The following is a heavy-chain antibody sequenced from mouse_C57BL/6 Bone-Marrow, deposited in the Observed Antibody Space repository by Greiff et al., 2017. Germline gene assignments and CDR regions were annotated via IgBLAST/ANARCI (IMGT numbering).Heavy chain of an antibody. D-gene: IGHD2-4*01. CDR1: GYTFTDYY. V-gene: IGHV1-26*01. CDR3: ARREITTDY. J-gene: IGHJ2*01. Sequence: VQLQQSGPELVKPGASVKISCKASGYTFTDYYMNWVKQSHGKSLEWIGDINPNNGGTSYNQKFKGKATLTVDKSSSTAYMELRSLTSEDSAVYYCARREITTDYGGQGTTLTVSS. CDR2: INPNNGGT.